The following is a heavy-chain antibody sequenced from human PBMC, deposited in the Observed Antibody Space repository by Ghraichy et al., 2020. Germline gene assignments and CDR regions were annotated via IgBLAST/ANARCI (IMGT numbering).Heavy chain of an antibody. CDR1: GFTFSSYA. Sequence: GGSLRLSCSASGFTFSSYAMHWVRQAPGKGLEYVSAISSNGGSTYYADSVKGRFTISRDNSKNTLYLQMSSLRAEDTAVYYCVKTGSDAWQQLLSPHFDYWGQGTLVTVSS. J-gene: IGHJ4*02. CDR2: ISSNGGST. D-gene: IGHD6-13*01. CDR3: VKTGSDAWQQLLSPHFDY. V-gene: IGHV3-64D*06.